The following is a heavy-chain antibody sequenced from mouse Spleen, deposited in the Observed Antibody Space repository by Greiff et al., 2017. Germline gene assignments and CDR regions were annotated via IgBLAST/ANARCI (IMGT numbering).Heavy chain of an antibody. J-gene: IGHJ1*01. V-gene: IGHV5-9-3*01. Sequence: EVQVVESGGGLVKPGGSLKLSCAASGFTFSSYAMSWVRQTPEKRLEWVATISSGGSYTYYPDSVKGRFTISRDNAKNTLYLQMSSLRSEDTAMYYCARHRGYGSSYVWYFDVWGAGTTVTVSS. CDR1: GFTFSSYA. D-gene: IGHD1-1*01. CDR2: ISSGGSYT. CDR3: ARHRGYGSSYVWYFDV.